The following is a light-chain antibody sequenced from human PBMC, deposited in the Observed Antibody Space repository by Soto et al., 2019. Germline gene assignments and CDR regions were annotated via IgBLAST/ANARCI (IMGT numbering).Light chain of an antibody. Sequence: IVFTQSPCTLAVSPGERASLSCRASQSVSSSYLAWYKQKPGHRPMLHISAASARATAITVRCSGCGTETAFTLTISSPEPEDVSVYQWQRSSPWITFGQGTRLEIK. V-gene: IGKV3D-20*02. CDR3: QRSSPWIT. CDR1: QSVSSSY. CDR2: AAS. J-gene: IGKJ5*01.